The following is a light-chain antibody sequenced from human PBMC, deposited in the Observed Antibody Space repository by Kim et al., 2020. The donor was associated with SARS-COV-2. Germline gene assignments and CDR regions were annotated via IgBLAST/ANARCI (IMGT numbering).Light chain of an antibody. CDR3: QQYNIYPLT. Sequence: DIQMTQSPSTLSVSVGDRVTISCRASQSISSWLAWYQQKPGKAPNLLIYESSSLESGVPSRFSGSGSGTEFTLTISSLQPDDFATYYCQQYNIYPLTFGGGTKVDIK. V-gene: IGKV1-5*03. CDR2: ESS. CDR1: QSISSW. J-gene: IGKJ4*01.